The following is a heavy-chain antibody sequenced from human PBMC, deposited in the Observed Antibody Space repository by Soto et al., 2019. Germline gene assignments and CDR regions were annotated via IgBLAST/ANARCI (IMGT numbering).Heavy chain of an antibody. CDR2: ISAYNGNT. J-gene: IGHJ6*02. CDR1: GYGFTSYG. V-gene: IGHV1-18*01. Sequence: ASVKVSCKASGYGFTSYGSMCVRQATGQGLEWMGWISAYNGNTNYAQKLQGRVTMTTDTSTSTAYMELRSLRSDDTAVYYCAREWRWFGELSKKDYCYYGLDVWGQGTTVTVSS. D-gene: IGHD3-10*01. CDR3: AREWRWFGELSKKDYCYYGLDV.